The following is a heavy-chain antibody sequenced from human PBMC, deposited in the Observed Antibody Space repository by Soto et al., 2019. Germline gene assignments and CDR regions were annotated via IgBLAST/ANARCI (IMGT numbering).Heavy chain of an antibody. CDR1: GFTFDEYA. D-gene: IGHD3-3*01. J-gene: IGHJ4*02. CDR2: SSWNSGSI. CDR3: AEGYEFWSGTIDY. V-gene: IGHV3-9*01. Sequence: EVQLVESGGGLVQPGRSLRLSCAASGFTFDEYALHGVRQAPGKGLEWVSGSSWNSGSIGYADSVKGRVTISRDNAKNSLYLKMNSLRAEDTAVYYCAEGYEFWSGTIDYWGQGTLVTVSS.